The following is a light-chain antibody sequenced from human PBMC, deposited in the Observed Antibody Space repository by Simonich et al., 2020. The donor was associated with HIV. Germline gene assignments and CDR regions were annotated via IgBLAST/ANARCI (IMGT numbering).Light chain of an antibody. CDR2: AAS. V-gene: IGKV1-39*01. CDR1: QSISSN. Sequence: DIQMTQSPSSLSASVGDRVSITCRASQSISSNLSWYQQKPGKAPKLLIYAASSLQSEVPSRFSGSGSGTDFTLTISSLQPEDFATYYCQQSYSTPYTFGQGTKLEIK. CDR3: QQSYSTPYT. J-gene: IGKJ2*01.